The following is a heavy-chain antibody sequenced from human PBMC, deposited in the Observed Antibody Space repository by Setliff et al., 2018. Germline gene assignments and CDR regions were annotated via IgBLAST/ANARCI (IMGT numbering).Heavy chain of an antibody. D-gene: IGHD1-1*01. CDR1: GDSIYNQF. Sequence: SETLSLTCTVSGDSIYNQFWSWVRQPPGKGLQWIGYIYSTGSTHYKPSLKSRATISVDTSKSQFSLNLSNVTAADTAVYYCASGLEFDYWGPGSLVTVSS. J-gene: IGHJ4*01. V-gene: IGHV4-4*08. CDR3: ASGLEFDY. CDR2: IYSTGST.